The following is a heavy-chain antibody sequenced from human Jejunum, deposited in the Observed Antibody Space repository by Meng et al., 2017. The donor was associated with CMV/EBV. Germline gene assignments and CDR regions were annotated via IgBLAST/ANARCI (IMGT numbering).Heavy chain of an antibody. V-gene: IGHV3-30*02. CDR2: IHFDGSHN. CDR1: FSFRNYG. CDR3: ARDPSQYSSSYYFDY. J-gene: IGHJ4*02. Sequence: FSFRNYGMHWVRQPPGKGLEWVAFIHFDGSHNYYEDSVKGRFTISRDNSKNTLYLQMNSLRPEDTAVYYCARDPSQYSSSYYFDYWGQGTPVTVSS. D-gene: IGHD6-6*01.